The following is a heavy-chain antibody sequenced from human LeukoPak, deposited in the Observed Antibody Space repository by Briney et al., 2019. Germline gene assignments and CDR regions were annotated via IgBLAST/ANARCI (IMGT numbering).Heavy chain of an antibody. V-gene: IGHV3-7*03. CDR2: IKQDGSDR. Sequence: GGSLRLSCAASGFTFRNYWMSWVRQAPGTGLEWVANIKQDGSDRNYVTSVRGRFTISRDNSKNTLYLQMNSLRAEDTAVYYCAKRPAAHDYWGQGTLVTVSS. D-gene: IGHD2-2*01. CDR1: GFTFRNYW. J-gene: IGHJ4*02. CDR3: AKRPAAHDY.